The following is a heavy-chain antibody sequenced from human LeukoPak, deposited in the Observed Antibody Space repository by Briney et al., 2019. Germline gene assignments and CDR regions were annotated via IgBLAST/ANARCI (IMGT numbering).Heavy chain of an antibody. J-gene: IGHJ4*02. CDR2: IYYSGST. CDR1: GGSISSSSYY. CDR3: ARDRQWLVDY. D-gene: IGHD6-19*01. Sequence: KPSETLSLTCTVSGGSISSSSYYWGWIRQPPGKGLEWIGSIYYSGSTYYNPSLKSRVTISVDTSKNQFSLKLSSVTAADTAVYYCARDRQWLVDYWGQGTLVTVSS. V-gene: IGHV4-39*07.